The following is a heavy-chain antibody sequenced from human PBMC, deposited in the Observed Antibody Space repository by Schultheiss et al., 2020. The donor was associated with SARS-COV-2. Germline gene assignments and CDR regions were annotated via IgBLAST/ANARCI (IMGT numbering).Heavy chain of an antibody. J-gene: IGHJ6*02. CDR1: GFTFSSYA. CDR2: ISGSGGST. D-gene: IGHD6-13*01. CDR3: ARDWLTSAAAGEYYYYGMDV. V-gene: IGHV3-23*01. Sequence: GGSLRLSCAASGFTFSSYAMSWVRQAPGKGLEWVSAISGSGGSTYYADSVKGRFTISRDNSKNTLYLQMNSLRAEDTAVYYCARDWLTSAAAGEYYYYGMDVWGQGTTVTVSS.